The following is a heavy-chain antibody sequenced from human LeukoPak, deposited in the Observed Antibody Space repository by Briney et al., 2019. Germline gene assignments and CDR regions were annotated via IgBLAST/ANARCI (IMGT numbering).Heavy chain of an antibody. CDR2: ISTSSSYI. J-gene: IGHJ3*02. CDR3: ARGDDYYDSSAHGAFDI. CDR1: GFTFSSYS. Sequence: GGSLRLSCTASGFTFSSYSMTWVRQAPGKGLEWVSSISTSSSYIYYADSVKGRFTISRDNAKNSLYLQMNSLRAEDTAVYYCARGDDYYDSSAHGAFDIWGQGTMVTVSS. D-gene: IGHD3-22*01. V-gene: IGHV3-21*04.